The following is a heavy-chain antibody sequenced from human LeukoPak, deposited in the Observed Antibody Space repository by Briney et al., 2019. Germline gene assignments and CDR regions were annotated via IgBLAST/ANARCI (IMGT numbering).Heavy chain of an antibody. V-gene: IGHV4-30-4*01. J-gene: IGHJ6*02. Sequence: PSETLSLTCTVSGGSISSGDYYWSWIRQPPGKGLEWIGYMYYSGSTYYNPSLKSRVIISVDTSKNQFSLKLSFVTAADTAVYYCATLGGYKTYYYYGMDVWGQGTTVTVSS. CDR1: GGSISSGDYY. D-gene: IGHD5-24*01. CDR3: ATLGGYKTYYYYGMDV. CDR2: MYYSGST.